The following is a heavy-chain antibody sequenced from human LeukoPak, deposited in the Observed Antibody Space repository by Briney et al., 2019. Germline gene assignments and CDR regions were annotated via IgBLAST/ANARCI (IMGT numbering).Heavy chain of an antibody. CDR1: GFTFSDYY. CDR2: ISSSSRDT. CDR3: AREARGGAA. D-gene: IGHD3-10*01. V-gene: IGHV3-11*06. Sequence: PGGSLRLSCAASGFTFSDYYMSWIRQAPGKGLEWLSYISSSSRDTKYADSMKGRFTISRDNGKNSMYLQMNSLRTEDTAVYYCAREARGGAAWGQGTLVTVSS. J-gene: IGHJ4*02.